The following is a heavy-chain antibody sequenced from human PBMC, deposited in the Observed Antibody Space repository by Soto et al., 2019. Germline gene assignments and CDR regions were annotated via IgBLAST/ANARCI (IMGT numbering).Heavy chain of an antibody. CDR3: ATQGDFLDYYGLDV. CDR2: ISYSGRT. V-gene: IGHV4-30-4*01. D-gene: IGHD3-16*01. Sequence: QVQLQESGPGLVKPSQTLSLTCTVSGGSINSGDYYWNWIRQPPGKGLEWIGRISYSGRTFYNPSLKSRLTFSLDTSRDQFSLRLSSVTAADTAVYYCATQGDFLDYYGLDVWGQGATVIVSS. CDR1: GGSINSGDYY. J-gene: IGHJ6*02.